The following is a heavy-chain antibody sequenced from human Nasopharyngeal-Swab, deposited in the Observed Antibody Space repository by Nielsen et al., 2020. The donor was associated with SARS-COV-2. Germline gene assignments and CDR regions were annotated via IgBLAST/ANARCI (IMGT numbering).Heavy chain of an antibody. CDR3: ARVGLVGARYYYGMDV. V-gene: IGHV1-69*04. D-gene: IGHD1-26*01. J-gene: IGHJ6*02. CDR1: GGTFSSYA. Sequence: SVKVSCKASGGTFSSYAISWERQAPGQGLEWMGRIIPILGIANYAQKFQGRVTMTADKSTSTAYMDLSSLRSEDTAVYYCARVGLVGARYYYGMDVWGQGTTVTVSS. CDR2: IIPILGIA.